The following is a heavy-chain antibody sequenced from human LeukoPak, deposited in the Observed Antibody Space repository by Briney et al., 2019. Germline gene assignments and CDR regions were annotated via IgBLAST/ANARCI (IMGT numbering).Heavy chain of an antibody. CDR3: ARELQRTFDY. V-gene: IGHV3-30*04. CDR1: GFIFSSYA. Sequence: PGGSLRLSCAASGFIFSSYAMHWVRQAPGKGLEWVVVISYDGSNRYYANSVKGRFTISRDNSKNTLHLQMNSLRAEDTAVYYCARELQRTFDYWGQGTLVTVSS. J-gene: IGHJ4*02. CDR2: ISYDGSNR.